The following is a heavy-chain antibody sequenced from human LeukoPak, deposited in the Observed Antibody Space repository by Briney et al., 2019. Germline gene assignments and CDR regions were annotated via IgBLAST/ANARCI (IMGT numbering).Heavy chain of an antibody. CDR2: INPSGGST. Sequence: AASVKVSCKASGYTFTSYYMHWVRQAPGQGLEWMGIINPSGGSTSYAQKFQGRVTMTRDTSTSTVYMELGSLRSEDTAVYYCASFTGSSRAFGEFEPWGQGTLVTVSS. D-gene: IGHD3-10*01. CDR3: ASFTGSSRAFGEFEP. CDR1: GYTFTSYY. J-gene: IGHJ5*02. V-gene: IGHV1-46*01.